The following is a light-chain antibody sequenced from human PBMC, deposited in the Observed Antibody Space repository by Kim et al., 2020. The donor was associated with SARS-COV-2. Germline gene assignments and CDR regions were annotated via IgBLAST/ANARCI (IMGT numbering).Light chain of an antibody. CDR3: QSYNRDNVI. CDR1: SGSIDDNY. CDR2: EDD. Sequence: GKTLPISCTHSSGSIDDNYVQWYQQRPGGVPTTVIYEDDQRPSGVSDRFSGSIDNSSNSASLTISGLRTEDEADYYCQSYNRDNVIFGGGTQLTVL. J-gene: IGLJ2*01. V-gene: IGLV6-57*03.